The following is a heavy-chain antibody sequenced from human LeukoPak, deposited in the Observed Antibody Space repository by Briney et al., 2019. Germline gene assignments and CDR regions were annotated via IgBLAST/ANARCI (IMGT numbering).Heavy chain of an antibody. D-gene: IGHD6-25*01. J-gene: IGHJ4*02. Sequence: TGGSLRLSCVASGFTLDDYAMHWVRQAPGKGLEWVSGISYNRDGIGYADSVKGRFTVSRDNAKNSLYLQMNSLRSEDTALYYCAKGAAAGIRGYFDYWGQGILVTVSS. V-gene: IGHV3-9*01. CDR2: ISYNRDGI. CDR3: AKGAAAGIRGYFDY. CDR1: GFTLDDYA.